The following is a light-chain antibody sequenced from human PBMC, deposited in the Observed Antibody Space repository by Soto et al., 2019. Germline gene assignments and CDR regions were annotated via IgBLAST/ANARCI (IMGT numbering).Light chain of an antibody. CDR2: SAS. V-gene: IGKV1-39*01. Sequence: DIQMTQSPSSLSASVGDRVTITCRASQSISTSLNWYQQKPGKAPNLLIYSASSLQSGVPSRFSGGGSGTHFTLTISSLQLEDFATYYCQQSYSTPRTFGQGTKLEIK. J-gene: IGKJ2*01. CDR3: QQSYSTPRT. CDR1: QSISTS.